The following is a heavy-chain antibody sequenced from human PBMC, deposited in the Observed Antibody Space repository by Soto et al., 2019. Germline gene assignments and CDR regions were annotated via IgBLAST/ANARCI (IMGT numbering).Heavy chain of an antibody. CDR3: AKDRGLAESGRWSHYFYGMDV. V-gene: IGHV3-30*18. D-gene: IGHD1-26*01. CDR1: GFTLTNNG. Sequence: GGSLRLSCVVSGFTLTNNGMHWVRQAPGQGLEWVAVISSDGSGQYYGDSVRGRFTISRDNSKNTLFLEMNSLRSEDTAVYYCAKDRGLAESGRWSHYFYGMDVWGQGTTVTVSS. J-gene: IGHJ6*02. CDR2: ISSDGSGQ.